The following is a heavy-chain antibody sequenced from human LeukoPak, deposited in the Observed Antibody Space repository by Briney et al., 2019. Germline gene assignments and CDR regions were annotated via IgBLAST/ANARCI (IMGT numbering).Heavy chain of an antibody. CDR3: ARARTTEVDY. CDR2: INPNNGGT. D-gene: IGHD1-1*01. V-gene: IGHV1-2*02. J-gene: IGHJ4*02. CDR1: AYTFTGYY. Sequence: ASVKVSCKASAYTFTGYYLHWVRQAPGQGLEWMGWINPNNGGTNYAQKFQGRVTMTRDTSISTAYMELSRLRSDDTAVYYCARARTTEVDYWGQGTLVTVSS.